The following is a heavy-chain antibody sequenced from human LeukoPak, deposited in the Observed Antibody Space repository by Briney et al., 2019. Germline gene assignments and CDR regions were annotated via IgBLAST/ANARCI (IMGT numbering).Heavy chain of an antibody. CDR2: IYYSGST. V-gene: IGHV4-38-2*02. D-gene: IGHD6-19*01. CDR1: GYSISSGYY. CDR3: AKGTSSGWYYFDY. J-gene: IGHJ4*02. Sequence: PSETLSLTCTVSGYSISSGYYWGWIRQPPGKGLEWIGSIYYSGSTYYNPSLKSRVTISVDTSKNQFSLKLDSVTAADTAVYYCAKGTSSGWYYFDYWGQGTLVTVSS.